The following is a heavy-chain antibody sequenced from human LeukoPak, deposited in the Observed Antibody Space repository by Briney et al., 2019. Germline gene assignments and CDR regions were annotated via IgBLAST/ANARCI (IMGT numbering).Heavy chain of an antibody. CDR1: GYTFTSYA. J-gene: IGHJ4*02. V-gene: IGHV1-3*01. Sequence: VASVTVSCKASGYTFTSYAMHWVRQAPGQRLEWMGWINAGNGNTKYSQKFQGRVTITRDTSASTAYMELSSLRSEDTAVYYCARDLSYGDYPGGFDYWGQGTLVTVSS. D-gene: IGHD4-17*01. CDR3: ARDLSYGDYPGGFDY. CDR2: INAGNGNT.